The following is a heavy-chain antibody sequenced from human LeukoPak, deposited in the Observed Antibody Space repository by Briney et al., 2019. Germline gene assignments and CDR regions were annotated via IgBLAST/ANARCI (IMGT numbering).Heavy chain of an antibody. CDR2: ISGSSSYI. V-gene: IGHV3-21*01. D-gene: IGHD6-19*01. Sequence: GGSLRLSCAASGFTFSSYSMNWVRQAPGKGLEWVSSISGSSSYIYYADSVKGRFTISRDNAKNSLYLQTNSLRAEDTAVYYCARRGWNFDYWGQGTLVTVSS. CDR3: ARRGWNFDY. J-gene: IGHJ4*02. CDR1: GFTFSSYS.